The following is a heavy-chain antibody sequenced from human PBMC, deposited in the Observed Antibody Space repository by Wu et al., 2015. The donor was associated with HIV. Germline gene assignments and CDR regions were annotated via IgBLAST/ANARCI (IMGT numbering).Heavy chain of an antibody. V-gene: IGHV1-18*01. Sequence: QVHLVQSGAEVKKPGSSVKVSCKASGYTFTSYGISWVRQAPGQGLEWMGWISAYNGNTNYAQKLQGRVTMTTDTSTSTAYMELRSLRSDDTAVYYCARVGGISYYDFWSGYPSPFDYWGQGTLVTVSS. CDR2: ISAYNGNT. J-gene: IGHJ4*02. CDR3: ARVGGISYYDFWSGYPSPFDY. CDR1: GYTFTSYG. D-gene: IGHD3-3*01.